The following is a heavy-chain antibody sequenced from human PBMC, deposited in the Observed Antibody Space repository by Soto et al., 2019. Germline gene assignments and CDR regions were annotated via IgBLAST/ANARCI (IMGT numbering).Heavy chain of an antibody. Sequence: GGSLRLSCAASGFTFSSYAMSWVRQAPGKGLEWVSAISGSGGSTYYADSVKGRFTISRDNSKNTLYLQMNSLRAEDTAVYYCAKGWVYDFWSGSEYFDYWGQGTLVTVSS. CDR1: GFTFSSYA. D-gene: IGHD3-3*01. V-gene: IGHV3-23*01. CDR2: ISGSGGST. CDR3: AKGWVYDFWSGSEYFDY. J-gene: IGHJ4*02.